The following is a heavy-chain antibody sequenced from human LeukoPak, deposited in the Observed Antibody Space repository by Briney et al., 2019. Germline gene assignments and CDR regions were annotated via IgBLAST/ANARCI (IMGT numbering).Heavy chain of an antibody. CDR3: ARGRPPRIVVVPAHMTNDAFDI. CDR1: GFTFSSYS. CDR2: IEQDGSAK. Sequence: GGSLRLSCAASGFTFSSYSMNWVRQAPGKGLEWVADIEQDGSAKNYVDSVKGRFTISRDNAKNSLYLQMNSLRAEDTAVYYCARGRPPRIVVVPAHMTNDAFDIWGQGTMVTVSS. J-gene: IGHJ3*02. V-gene: IGHV3-7*03. D-gene: IGHD2-2*01.